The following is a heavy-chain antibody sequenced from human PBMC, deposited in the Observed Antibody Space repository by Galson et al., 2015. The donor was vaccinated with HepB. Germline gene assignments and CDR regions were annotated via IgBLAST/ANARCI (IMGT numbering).Heavy chain of an antibody. J-gene: IGHJ6*02. CDR2: INPSGDST. CDR1: GYTFSRDY. CDR3: ARDEGGGHGVDF. V-gene: IGHV1-46*01. Sequence: SVKVSCKASGYTFSRDYVHWVRQAPGQGLEWMGIINPSGDSTSYAPKFQGRLTMTRDTSTRTVYMDLSSLRSEDTAIYYCARDEGGGHGVDFWGQGTTVTVSS. D-gene: IGHD3-16*01.